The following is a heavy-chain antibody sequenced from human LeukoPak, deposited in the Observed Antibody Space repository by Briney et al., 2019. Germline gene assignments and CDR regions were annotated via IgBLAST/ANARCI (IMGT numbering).Heavy chain of an antibody. CDR3: TRGTSSGYYSDY. J-gene: IGHJ4*02. V-gene: IGHV3-21*01. CDR2: ISSSSSYI. D-gene: IGHD3-3*01. CDR1: GFTFDTYW. Sequence: GGSLRLSCVASGFTFDTYWMTWVRQAPGKGLEWVSYISSSSSYIYYADSVKGRFTISRDNAKNSLSLQMSSLRAEDTAVYYCTRGTSSGYYSDYWGQGTLVTVSS.